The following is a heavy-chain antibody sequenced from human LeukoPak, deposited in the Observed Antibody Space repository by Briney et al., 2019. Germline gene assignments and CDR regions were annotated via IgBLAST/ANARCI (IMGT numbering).Heavy chain of an antibody. CDR2: IMIGGDGK. D-gene: IGHD2-2*01. V-gene: IGHV3-23*01. J-gene: IGHJ4*02. CDR3: VRAAPRDCSPASCSLFDT. Sequence: PGGSLRLSCVGSGFTFNNYAMSWVRRAPRKGLEWVSTIMIGGDGKHYADSVKGRFTISRDRSESTLYLQMNGLRADDTAVYYCVRAAPRDCSPASCSLFDTWGQGTLVTVSS. CDR1: GFTFNNYA.